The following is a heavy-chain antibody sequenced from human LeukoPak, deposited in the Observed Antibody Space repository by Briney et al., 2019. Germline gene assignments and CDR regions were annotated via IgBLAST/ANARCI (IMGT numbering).Heavy chain of an antibody. D-gene: IGHD1-26*01. CDR2: ISWNSGSI. CDR1: GFTFDDYA. CDR3: AKDFQGIVGATQIDF. V-gene: IGHV3-9*01. J-gene: IGHJ4*02. Sequence: GGSLRLSCAASGFTFDDYAMHWVRQAPGKGLEWVSGISWNSGSIGYADSVKGRFTISRDNAKNSLYLQMNSLRAEDTASYYCAKDFQGIVGATQIDFWGQGTLVTVSS.